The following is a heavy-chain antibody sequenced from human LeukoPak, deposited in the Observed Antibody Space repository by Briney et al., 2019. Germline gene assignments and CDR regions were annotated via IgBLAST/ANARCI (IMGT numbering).Heavy chain of an antibody. CDR1: GFTFSSYW. J-gene: IGHJ3*02. V-gene: IGHV3-74*01. Sequence: GGSLRLPCAASGFTFSSYWMHWVRQAPGKGLVWVSRINSDGSSTSYADSVKGRFTISRDNAKNTLYLQMNSLRDEDTAVYYCARDTPEYGDSPDAFDIWGQGTMVTVSS. CDR2: INSDGSST. CDR3: ARDTPEYGDSPDAFDI. D-gene: IGHD4-17*01.